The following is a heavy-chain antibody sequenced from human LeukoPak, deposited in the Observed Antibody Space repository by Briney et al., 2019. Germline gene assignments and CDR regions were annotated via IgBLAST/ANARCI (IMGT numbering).Heavy chain of an antibody. CDR2: IIPIFGTA. CDR3: ASRTEILPSGAQGDFDI. Sequence: ASLKVSCKASGGTLSSYAISWVRQAPGQRLEWMGRIIPIFGTANYAQKFQGRVTITADKSTSTAYMELSSLRSEDTAVYYCASRTEILPSGAQGDFDIWGQGTMVTVSS. D-gene: IGHD3-10*01. J-gene: IGHJ3*02. CDR1: GGTLSSYA. V-gene: IGHV1-69*06.